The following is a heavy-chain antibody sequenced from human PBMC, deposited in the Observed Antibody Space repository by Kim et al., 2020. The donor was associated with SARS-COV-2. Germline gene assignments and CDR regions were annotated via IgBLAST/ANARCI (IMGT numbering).Heavy chain of an antibody. D-gene: IGHD4-17*01. V-gene: IGHV1-3*01. CDR2: INAGNGNT. CDR3: ARGAVGGDYLEWFDP. J-gene: IGHJ5*02. Sequence: ASVKVSCKASGYTFTSYAMHWVRQAPGQRLEWMGWINAGNGNTKYSQKFQGRVTITRDTSASTAYMELSSLRSEDTAVYYCARGAVGGDYLEWFDPWGQGTLVTVSS. CDR1: GYTFTSYA.